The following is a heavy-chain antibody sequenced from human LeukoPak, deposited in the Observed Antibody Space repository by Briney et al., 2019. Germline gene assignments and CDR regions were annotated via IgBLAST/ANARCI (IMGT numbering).Heavy chain of an antibody. CDR2: IYHSGST. Sequence: SETLSLTCAVSGGSISSGGYSWSWIRQPPGKCLEWVGYIYHSGSTYYNPSLKTPVTISVDRSTYQFSLPLSSVPAADTAVYYSARGGLYYYGSGSYTPFDPWGQGTLVTVSS. D-gene: IGHD3-10*01. J-gene: IGHJ5*02. V-gene: IGHV4-30-2*01. CDR1: GGSISSGGYS. CDR3: ARGGLYYYGSGSYTPFDP.